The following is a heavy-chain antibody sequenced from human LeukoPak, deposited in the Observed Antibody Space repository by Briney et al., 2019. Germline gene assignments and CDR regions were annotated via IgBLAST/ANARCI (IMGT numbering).Heavy chain of an antibody. J-gene: IGHJ5*02. CDR2: ISHSGST. CDR1: GGSFSGYY. Sequence: SETLSLTCTVYGGSFSGYYWSWIRQPPGKGLEWIGEISHSGSTNYNPSLKSRVTISVDTSKNQFSLKLSSVTAADTAVYYCARRSHYYDSSGYYSVLYWFDPWGQGTLVTVSS. D-gene: IGHD3-22*01. V-gene: IGHV4-34*01. CDR3: ARRSHYYDSSGYYSVLYWFDP.